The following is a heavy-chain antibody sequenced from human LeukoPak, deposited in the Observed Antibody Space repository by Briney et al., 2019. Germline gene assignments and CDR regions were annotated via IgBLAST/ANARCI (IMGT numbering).Heavy chain of an antibody. CDR3: ASSFSGGY. D-gene: IGHD3-10*01. V-gene: IGHV4-34*01. Sequence: SETLSLTCAVYGGSLSGYYWSWIRQPPGKGLEWIGEINHSGSTNYNPSLKSRVTISVDTSKNQFSLKLSSVTAADTAVYYCASSFSGGYWGQGTLVTVSS. CDR2: INHSGST. CDR1: GGSLSGYY. J-gene: IGHJ4*02.